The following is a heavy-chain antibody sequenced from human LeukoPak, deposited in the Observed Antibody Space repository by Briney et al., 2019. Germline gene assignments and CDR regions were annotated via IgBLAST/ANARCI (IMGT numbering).Heavy chain of an antibody. V-gene: IGHV1-2*06. CDR3: ARSPFRSGWYTGDY. Sequence: ASVKVSCKASGYTFTGYYMHWVRQAPGQGLEWMRRINPNSGGTNYAQKFQGRVTMTRDTSTSTAYMELSRLRSDDTAVYYCARSPFRSGWYTGDYWGQGTLVTVSS. CDR2: INPNSGGT. D-gene: IGHD6-19*01. J-gene: IGHJ4*02. CDR1: GYTFTGYY.